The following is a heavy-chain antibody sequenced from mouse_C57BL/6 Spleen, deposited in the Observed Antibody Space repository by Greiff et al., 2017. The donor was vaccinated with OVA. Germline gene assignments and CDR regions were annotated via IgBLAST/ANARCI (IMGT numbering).Heavy chain of an antibody. D-gene: IGHD3-1*01. CDR1: GYTFTSYW. Sequence: VQLQQSGAELVKPGASVKLSCKASGYTFTSYWMHWVKQRPGQGLEWIGMIHPNSGSTNYNEKFKSKATLTVDKSSSTAYMQLSSLTSEDSAVYDCARRSTAGPWYFDVWGTGTTVTVSS. CDR2: IHPNSGST. V-gene: IGHV1-64*01. CDR3: ARRSTAGPWYFDV. J-gene: IGHJ1*03.